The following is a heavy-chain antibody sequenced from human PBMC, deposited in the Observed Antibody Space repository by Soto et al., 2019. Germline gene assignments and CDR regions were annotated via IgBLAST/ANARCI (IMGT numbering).Heavy chain of an antibody. Sequence: QITLEESGPTLVKPTQTLTLTCSFSGFSLSTRGVGVGWFRQPPGRALEWLALIYWDDDKRYSPSLQSRLTITRDPSRTRVVLTMTNMDPVDTATSYCAHRPYGNNYYFDYWGQGTPVTVSS. V-gene: IGHV2-5*02. CDR3: AHRPYGNNYYFDY. CDR2: IYWDDDK. CDR1: GFSLSTRGVG. D-gene: IGHD1-1*01. J-gene: IGHJ4*02.